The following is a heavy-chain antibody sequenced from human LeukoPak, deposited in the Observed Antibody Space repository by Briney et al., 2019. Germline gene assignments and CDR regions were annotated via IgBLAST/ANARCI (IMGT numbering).Heavy chain of an antibody. CDR3: VRIAAAGTWYYFDY. CDR1: GFTFSSYW. CDR2: INSDGSIT. J-gene: IGHJ4*02. Sequence: PGGSLRLSCAASGFTFSSYWMHWVRQAPGKGLVWVSRINSDGSITTYADSVKGRFTISRDNAKNTLYLQMNSLRAEDTAVYYCVRIAAAGTWYYFDYWGQGTLVTVSS. V-gene: IGHV3-74*01. D-gene: IGHD6-13*01.